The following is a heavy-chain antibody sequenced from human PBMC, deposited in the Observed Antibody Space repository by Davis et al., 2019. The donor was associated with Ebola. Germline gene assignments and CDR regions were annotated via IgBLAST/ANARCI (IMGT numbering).Heavy chain of an antibody. CDR3: AREGVALVLEWLLSSYGMDV. Sequence: GGSLRLSCTASGLTLSSHDMHWVRQAPGKGLEWVAFVRYDGSIKNYADSVKGRFTISRDISENTLYLNMASLRPEDTALYYCAREGVALVLEWLLSSYGMDVWGKGTTVTVSS. V-gene: IGHV3-30*02. CDR2: VRYDGSIK. CDR1: GLTLSSHD. D-gene: IGHD3-3*01. J-gene: IGHJ6*04.